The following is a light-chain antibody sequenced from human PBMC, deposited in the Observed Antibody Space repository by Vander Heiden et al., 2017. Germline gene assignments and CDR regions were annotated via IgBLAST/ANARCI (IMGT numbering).Light chain of an antibody. CDR1: QSISSY. J-gene: IGKJ2*01. V-gene: IGKV1-39*01. CDR3: QQSYSTRYT. Sequence: DIQMTQSPSSLSASVGDRVTITCRASQSISSYLNWYQQKPGKAPKLLIYAASSLQSGVPSRFSGSGSGTDFTLTIRSLQPEAFATYYCQQSYSTRYTFGQGTKLEIK. CDR2: AAS.